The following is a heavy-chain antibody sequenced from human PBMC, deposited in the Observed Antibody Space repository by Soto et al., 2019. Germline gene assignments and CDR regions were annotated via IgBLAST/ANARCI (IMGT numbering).Heavy chain of an antibody. CDR1: GFTFSDYY. V-gene: IGHV3-11*01. J-gene: IGHJ4*02. CDR3: XXXXPXWLQPLDY. D-gene: IGHD5-12*01. CDR2: ISSSGSTI. Sequence: QVQLVESGGGLVKPGGSLRLSCAASGFTFSDYYMSWIRQAPGKGLEWVSYISSSGSTIYYADSVKGRFTISRDNAKXXXXXXXXXXXXXXXXXXXXXXXXPXWLQPLDYWGQGTLVTVSS.